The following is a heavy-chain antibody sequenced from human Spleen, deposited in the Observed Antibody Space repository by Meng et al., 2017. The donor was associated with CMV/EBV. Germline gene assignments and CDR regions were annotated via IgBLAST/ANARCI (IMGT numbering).Heavy chain of an antibody. J-gene: IGHJ6*02. CDR2: IRYDGSNK. D-gene: IGHD3-3*01. Sequence: GGSLRLSCAASGFTFSSYGMHWVRQAPGKGLEWVAFIRYDGSNKYYADSVKGRFTISRDNSKNTLYLQMNSLRAEDTAVYYCAKDALDFWSGYYYYYYCGMDVWGQGTTVTVSS. V-gene: IGHV3-30*02. CDR3: AKDALDFWSGYYYYYYCGMDV. CDR1: GFTFSSYG.